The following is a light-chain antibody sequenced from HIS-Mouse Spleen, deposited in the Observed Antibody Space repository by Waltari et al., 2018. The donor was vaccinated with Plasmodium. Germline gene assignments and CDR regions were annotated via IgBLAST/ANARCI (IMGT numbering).Light chain of an antibody. CDR1: QSINSY. V-gene: IGKV1-39*01. J-gene: IGKJ3*01. CDR3: QQSYSTPLFT. CDR2: AAS. Sequence: DIQMTQSPSSLSASVGDRVTITCRASQSINSYLNWYQQKPGKAPKLLIYAASSLQSWVPSRFSGSRSGTDFTLTISSLQPEDFATYYCQQSYSTPLFTFGPGTKVDIK.